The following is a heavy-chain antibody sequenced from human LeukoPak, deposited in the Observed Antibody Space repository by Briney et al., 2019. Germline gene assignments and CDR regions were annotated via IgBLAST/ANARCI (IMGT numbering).Heavy chain of an antibody. CDR2: ISWNSGSI. Sequence: GGSLRLSCAASGFTFDDYAMHWVRHAPGKGLEWVSGISWNSGSIGYADSVKGRFTISRDNAKNSLYLQMNSLRAEDTALYYCAKGRSFDYWGQGTLVTVSS. J-gene: IGHJ4*02. CDR1: GFTFDDYA. V-gene: IGHV3-9*01. CDR3: AKGRSFDY.